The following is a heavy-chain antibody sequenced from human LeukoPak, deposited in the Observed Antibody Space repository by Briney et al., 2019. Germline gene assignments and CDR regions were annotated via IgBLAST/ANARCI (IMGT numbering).Heavy chain of an antibody. D-gene: IGHD3-16*01. CDR1: GFTFSDYY. Sequence: GGSLRLSCAASGFTFSDYYMSWIRQAPGKGLEWVSYISSSGSTIHYADSVKGRFTISRDNAKNSLYLQMNSLKTEDTAVYYCTTETIYYVWGSCPLSYWGQGTLVTVSS. V-gene: IGHV3-11*01. CDR3: TTETIYYVWGSCPLSY. J-gene: IGHJ4*02. CDR2: ISSSGSTI.